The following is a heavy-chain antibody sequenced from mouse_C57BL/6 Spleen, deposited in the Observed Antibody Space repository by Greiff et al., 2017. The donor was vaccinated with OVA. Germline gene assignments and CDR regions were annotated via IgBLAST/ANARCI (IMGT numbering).Heavy chain of an antibody. CDR1: GYTFTSYW. CDR2: IDPSDSYT. D-gene: IGHD1-1*02. J-gene: IGHJ2*01. Sequence: QVQLQQPGAELVMPGASVKLSCKASGYTFTSYWMHWVKQRPGQGLEWIGEIDPSDSYTNYNQKFKGKSTLTVDKSSSTAYMQLSSLASEDSAVYYCARSRGSYGGLVGYWGQGTTGTGSS. V-gene: IGHV1-69*01. CDR3: ARSRGSYGGLVGY.